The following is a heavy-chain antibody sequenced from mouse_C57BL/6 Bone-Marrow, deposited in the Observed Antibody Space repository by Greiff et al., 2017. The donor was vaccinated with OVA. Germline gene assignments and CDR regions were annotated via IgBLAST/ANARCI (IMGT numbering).Heavy chain of an antibody. CDR3: ARINDWYFDV. J-gene: IGHJ1*03. CDR1: GFTFSDYG. Sequence: EVKLVESGGGLVKPGGSLKLSCAASGFTFSDYGMHWVRQAPEKGLEWVAYISSGSSTIYYADTVKGRFTISRDNAKNTLFLQMTRLRSEDTAMYYCARINDWYFDVWGTGTTVTVSS. V-gene: IGHV5-17*01. CDR2: ISSGSSTI.